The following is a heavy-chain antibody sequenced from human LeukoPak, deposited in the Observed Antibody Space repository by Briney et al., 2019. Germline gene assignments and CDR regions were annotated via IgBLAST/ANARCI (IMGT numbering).Heavy chain of an antibody. V-gene: IGHV1-8*01. CDR1: GYTFTSYD. J-gene: IGHJ4*02. D-gene: IGHD3-10*01. Sequence: ASVKVSCKASGYTFTSYDINWVQQATGQGLEWMGWMNPNSGNTGYAQKFQGRVTMTRNTSISTAYMELSSLRSEDTAVYYCARSRTMVRGVIPSLGYWGQGTLVTVSS. CDR2: MNPNSGNT. CDR3: ARSRTMVRGVIPSLGY.